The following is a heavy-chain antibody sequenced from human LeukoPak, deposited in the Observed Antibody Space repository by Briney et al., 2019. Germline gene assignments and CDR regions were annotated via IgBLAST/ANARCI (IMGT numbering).Heavy chain of an antibody. CDR3: ADGGSTGTYYFDY. V-gene: IGHV3-30-3*01. J-gene: IGHJ4*02. CDR2: ISYDGSNK. Sequence: PGGSLRLSCAASGFTFSSYAMHWVRQAPGKGLEWVAVISYDGSNKYYADSVKGRFTISRDNSKNTLYLQMNSLRAEDTAVYYCADGGSTGTYYFDYWGQGTLVTVSS. D-gene: IGHD1-14*01. CDR1: GFTFSSYA.